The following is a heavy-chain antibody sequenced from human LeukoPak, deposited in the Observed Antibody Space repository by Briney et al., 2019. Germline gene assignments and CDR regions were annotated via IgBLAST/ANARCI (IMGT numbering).Heavy chain of an antibody. D-gene: IGHD3-22*01. Sequence: GGSLRVSCAASGFTFSSYAMSWVRQAPGKGLEWVSAISGSGGSTYYADSVKGRFTISRDNSKNTLYLQMNSLRAEDTAVYYCAKDRNRNYYDSSGYSFDYWGQGTLVTVSS. CDR2: ISGSGGST. V-gene: IGHV3-23*01. CDR3: AKDRNRNYYDSSGYSFDY. CDR1: GFTFSSYA. J-gene: IGHJ4*02.